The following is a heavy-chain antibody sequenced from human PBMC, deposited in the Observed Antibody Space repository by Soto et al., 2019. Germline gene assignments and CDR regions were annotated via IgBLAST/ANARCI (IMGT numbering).Heavy chain of an antibody. CDR1: GYSFTTYW. CDR2: IYPGDSDT. CDR3: ARQNGDYPLSFDD. V-gene: IGHV5-51*01. J-gene: IGHJ4*02. D-gene: IGHD4-17*01. Sequence: GESLKISCQASGYSFTTYWISWVRQMPGKGLEWMGIIYPGDSDTRYSPSFQGQVTISADKSISTAYLQWSSLKASDTAMYYCARQNGDYPLSFDDWGQGTLGTVSS.